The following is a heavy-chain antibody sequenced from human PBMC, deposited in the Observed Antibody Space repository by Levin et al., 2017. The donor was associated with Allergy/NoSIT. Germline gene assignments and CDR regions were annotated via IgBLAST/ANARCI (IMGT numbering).Heavy chain of an antibody. Sequence: PSETLSLTCTVSGGSISSYYWSWIRQPPGKGLEWIGYIYYSGSTNYNPSLKSRVTISVDTSKNQFSLKLSSVTAADTAVYYCARLIGLTMVSYYFDYWGQGTLVTVSS. D-gene: IGHD3-10*01. V-gene: IGHV4-59*08. CDR3: ARLIGLTMVSYYFDY. J-gene: IGHJ4*02. CDR1: GGSISSYY. CDR2: IYYSGST.